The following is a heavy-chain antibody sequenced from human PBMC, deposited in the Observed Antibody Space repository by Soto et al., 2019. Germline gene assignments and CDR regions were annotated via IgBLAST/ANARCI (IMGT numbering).Heavy chain of an antibody. CDR1: GFTFSSYS. J-gene: IGHJ5*02. D-gene: IGHD2-2*01. CDR3: ARDTGYQLLLPNWFDP. CDR2: ISSSSSTI. Sequence: GGSLRLSCAASGFTFSSYSMNWVRQAPGKGLEWVSYISSSSSTIYYADSVKGRFTISRDNAKNSLYLQMNSLRAEDTAVYYCARDTGYQLLLPNWFDPWGQGTLVTVSS. V-gene: IGHV3-48*01.